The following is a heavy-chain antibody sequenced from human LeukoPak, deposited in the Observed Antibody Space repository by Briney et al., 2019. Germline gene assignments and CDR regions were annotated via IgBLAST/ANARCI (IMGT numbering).Heavy chain of an antibody. CDR2: MNPNSGNT. D-gene: IGHD6-13*01. J-gene: IGHJ5*02. V-gene: IGHV1-8*03. CDR3: ARKQQRIEGFDP. Sequence: EWMNPNSGNTGYAQKFQGRVTINRNTSISTAYMELSSLRSEDTAVYYCARKQQRIEGFDPWGQGTLVTVSS.